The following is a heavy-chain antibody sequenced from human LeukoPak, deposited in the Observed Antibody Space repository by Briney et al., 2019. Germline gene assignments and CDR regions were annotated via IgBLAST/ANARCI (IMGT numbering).Heavy chain of an antibody. D-gene: IGHD3-22*01. CDR2: YDPEDAET. V-gene: IGHV1-24*01. CDR1: GYTLSELS. J-gene: IGHJ4*02. CDR3: ATDLATVVIITNY. Sequence: GASVKVSCKVSGYTLSELSMHWVRQAPGKGLEWMGGYDPEDAETIYAQKFQGRVTMIEDTSTDTAYMEISSLRADDTAVYYCATDLATVVIITNYWGQGTLVTVSS.